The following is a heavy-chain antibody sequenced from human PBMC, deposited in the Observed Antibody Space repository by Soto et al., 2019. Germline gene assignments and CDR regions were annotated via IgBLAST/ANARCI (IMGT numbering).Heavy chain of an antibody. V-gene: IGHV3-74*01. Sequence: EVQLVESGGGLVQPGGSLRLSCAASGFTFSSNWMHWVRQVPGKGLVWVSRINTDGSATNYADSVKVRFTTSRDNAKNMLYLQMNSLRVEDTAVYYCARDGEGYWGQGTLVTVSS. CDR2: INTDGSAT. J-gene: IGHJ4*02. CDR3: ARDGEGY. D-gene: IGHD2-21*01. CDR1: GFTFSSNW.